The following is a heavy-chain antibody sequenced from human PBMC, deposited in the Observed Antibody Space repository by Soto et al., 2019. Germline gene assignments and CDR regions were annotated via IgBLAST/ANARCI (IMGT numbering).Heavy chain of an antibody. CDR2: VFWDGGE. Sequence: QITLRESGPSLVKPTETLTLTCTFSGFSLTTTGVGVGWIRQPPGKALEWLAVVFWDGGERYSPSLKSRVNITKDTSKDQVVFTMTNMDPADTATYYCTQVYGSGRWGWYFNSWVQGTRVTVSS. D-gene: IGHD6-19*01. J-gene: IGHJ4*02. CDR1: GFSLTTTGVG. V-gene: IGHV2-5*02. CDR3: TQVYGSGRWGWYFNS.